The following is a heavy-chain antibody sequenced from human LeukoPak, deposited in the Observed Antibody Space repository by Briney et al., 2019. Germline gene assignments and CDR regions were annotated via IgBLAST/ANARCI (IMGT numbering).Heavy chain of an antibody. CDR2: INHSGST. CDR1: GGSFSDYY. Sequence: SSETLSLTCAVYGGSFSDYYWSWIRQPPGKGLEWIGEINHSGSTNYNPSLKSRVTISVDTSKNQFSLKLSSVTAADTAVYYCARGRGSRATTEIINWGQGTLVTVSS. V-gene: IGHV4-34*01. CDR3: ARGRGSRATTEIIN. J-gene: IGHJ4*02. D-gene: IGHD6-13*01.